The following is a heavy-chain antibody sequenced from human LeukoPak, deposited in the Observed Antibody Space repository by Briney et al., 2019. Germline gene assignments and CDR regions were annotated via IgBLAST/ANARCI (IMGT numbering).Heavy chain of an antibody. Sequence: PGGSLRLSCAASGFTFSSYWMHWVRQAPGKGLVWVSRINSDGSSTSYADSVKGRFTISRDNAKNTLYLQMNSLRAEDTAVYYCARGFNWGIFDYWGQGTLVTVSS. CDR3: ARGFNWGIFDY. CDR2: INSDGSST. CDR1: GFTFSSYW. V-gene: IGHV3-74*01. D-gene: IGHD7-27*01. J-gene: IGHJ4*02.